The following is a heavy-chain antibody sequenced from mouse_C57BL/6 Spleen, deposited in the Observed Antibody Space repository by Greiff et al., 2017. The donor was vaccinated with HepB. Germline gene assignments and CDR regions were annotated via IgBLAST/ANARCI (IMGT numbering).Heavy chain of an antibody. Sequence: VHVKQSGPELVKPGASVKISCKASGYSFTGYYMNWVKQSPEKSLEWIGEINPSTGGTTYNQKFKAKATLTVDKSSSTAYMQLKSLTSEDSAVYYCANYYDYDGFAYWGKGTLVTVSA. CDR3: ANYYDYDGFAY. J-gene: IGHJ3*01. D-gene: IGHD2-4*01. CDR1: GYSFTGYY. V-gene: IGHV1-42*01. CDR2: INPSTGGT.